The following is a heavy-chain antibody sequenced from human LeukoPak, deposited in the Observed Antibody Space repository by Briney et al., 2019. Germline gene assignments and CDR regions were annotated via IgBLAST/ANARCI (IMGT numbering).Heavy chain of an antibody. Sequence: GGSLKLSCAASGFTFSSYAMHWVRQAPGKGLEWVAVISYDGSNKYYADSVKGRFTISRGNSKNTLYLQMNGLRAEDTAVYYCARATRYDSSVYYFDYWGQGTLVTVSS. J-gene: IGHJ4*02. D-gene: IGHD3-22*01. V-gene: IGHV3-30*14. CDR1: GFTFSSYA. CDR3: ARATRYDSSVYYFDY. CDR2: ISYDGSNK.